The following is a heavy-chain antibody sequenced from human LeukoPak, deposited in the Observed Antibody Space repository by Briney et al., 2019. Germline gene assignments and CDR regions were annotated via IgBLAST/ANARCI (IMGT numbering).Heavy chain of an antibody. J-gene: IGHJ4*02. CDR1: GFTFSSYS. D-gene: IGHD6-19*01. Sequence: GGSLRLSCAAYGFTFSSYSMNWLRQAPGKGLEWVSSSSSTGRYIYYADSVKGRFTISRDNAKNTLYLQMNSLRAEDTAVYYCARKVAAPDYWGQGTLVTVSS. CDR3: ARKVAAPDY. V-gene: IGHV3-21*04. CDR2: SSSTGRYI.